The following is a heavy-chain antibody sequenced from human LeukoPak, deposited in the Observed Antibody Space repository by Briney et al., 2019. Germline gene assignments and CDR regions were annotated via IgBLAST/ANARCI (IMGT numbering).Heavy chain of an antibody. D-gene: IGHD2-2*01. V-gene: IGHV4-4*07. CDR1: GGSISSYY. CDR2: IYTSGST. J-gene: IGHJ5*02. CDR3: ARGAAAYWFDP. Sequence: PSETLFLTCTVSGGSISSYYWSWIRQPAGKGLEWIGRIYTSGSTNYNPSLKSRVTISVDKSKNQFSLKLSSVTAADTAVYYCARGAAAYWFDPWGQGTLVTVSS.